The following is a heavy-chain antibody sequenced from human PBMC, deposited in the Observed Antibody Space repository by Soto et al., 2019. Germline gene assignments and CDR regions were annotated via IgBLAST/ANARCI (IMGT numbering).Heavy chain of an antibody. J-gene: IGHJ4*02. D-gene: IGHD3-22*01. V-gene: IGHV3-23*01. CDR2: ISGSGGST. Sequence: EVQLLESGGGLVQPGGSLRLSCVASGFTFDIYVMSWVRQAPGKGPERDSGISGSGGSTYYADSVKGRFTISRDNSKNTLFLLMSSLTVEDTAVYYCAKSGGNTYNYRVDYWGQGTLVTVSS. CDR3: AKSGGNTYNYRVDY. CDR1: GFTFDIYV.